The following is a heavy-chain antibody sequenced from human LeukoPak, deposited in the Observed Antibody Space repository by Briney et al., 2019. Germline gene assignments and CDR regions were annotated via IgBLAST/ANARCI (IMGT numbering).Heavy chain of an antibody. J-gene: IGHJ5*02. CDR3: AREHSCSWYVGWFDP. Sequence: SETLSLTCTVSGGSISSYYWSWIRQPPGKGLEWIGYIYYSGSTNYNPSLKSRVTIPVDTSKNQFSLKLSSVTAADTAVYYCAREHSCSWYVGWFDPWGQGTLVTVSS. D-gene: IGHD6-13*01. V-gene: IGHV4-59*01. CDR1: GGSISSYY. CDR2: IYYSGST.